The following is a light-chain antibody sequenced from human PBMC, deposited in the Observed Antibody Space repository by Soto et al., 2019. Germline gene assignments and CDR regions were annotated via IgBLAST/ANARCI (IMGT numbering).Light chain of an antibody. CDR3: SSYTSSSTLLYV. Sequence: QSALTQPASVSGSPGQSITISCTGTSSDVGGYNYVSWYQQHPGKAPKLMIYDVSTRPSGVSNRFSGSKSGNTASLTISGLQAEDEADYYCSSYTSSSTLLYVFGTGTKFTVL. CDR2: DVS. CDR1: SSDVGGYNY. J-gene: IGLJ1*01. V-gene: IGLV2-14*01.